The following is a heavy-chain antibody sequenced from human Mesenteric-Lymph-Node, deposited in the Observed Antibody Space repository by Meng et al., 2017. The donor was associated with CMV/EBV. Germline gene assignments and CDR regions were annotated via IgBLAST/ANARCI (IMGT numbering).Heavy chain of an antibody. D-gene: IGHD3-3*01. CDR2: ISGDTT. Sequence: GGSLRLSCTTSGFTFRKYAMSWVRQAPGKGLEWLSAISGDTTYYADSVKGRFTISRDNSENTVSLQMNNLTAGDTALCYCVKNSFGVIVSPDSWGPGTMVTVSS. CDR3: VKNSFGVIVSPDS. V-gene: IGHV3-23*01. J-gene: IGHJ4*02. CDR1: GFTFRKYA.